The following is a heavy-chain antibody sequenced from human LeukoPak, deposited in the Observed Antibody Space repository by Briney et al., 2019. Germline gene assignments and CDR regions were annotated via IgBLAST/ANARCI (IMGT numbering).Heavy chain of an antibody. CDR2: ISDHNGNT. CDR3: ARNLGYCSGGSCYDENHYFDY. D-gene: IGHD2-15*01. CDR1: GYTFISYD. J-gene: IGHJ4*02. V-gene: IGHV1-18*01. Sequence: GASVKVSCKASGYTFISYDITWVRQAPGQGLEWMGWISDHNGNTNYVQKFQGGVTMTTDTSASTAYMELRSLRSDDTAVYYCARNLGYCSGGSCYDENHYFDYWGQGTLVTVSS.